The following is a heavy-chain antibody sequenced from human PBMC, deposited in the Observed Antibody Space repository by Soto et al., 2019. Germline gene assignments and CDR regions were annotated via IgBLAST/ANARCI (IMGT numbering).Heavy chain of an antibody. CDR2: ISSSTSHT. CDR3: ARGRGAAADYFDY. D-gene: IGHD6-13*01. Sequence: QVQLVESGGGLVKPGGSLRLSCAVSGFTFSDYYMTWIRQAPGKGLEWVSYISSSTSHTNYADSVKGRFTISRDNAKNSLFMQMHSQRSEYTAVYYCARGRGAAADYFDYWGQGTLVTLSS. CDR1: GFTFSDYY. J-gene: IGHJ4*02. V-gene: IGHV3-11*05.